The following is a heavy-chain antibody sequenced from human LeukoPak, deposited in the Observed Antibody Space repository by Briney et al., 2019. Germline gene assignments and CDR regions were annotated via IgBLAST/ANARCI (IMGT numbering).Heavy chain of an antibody. J-gene: IGHJ6*03. D-gene: IGHD3-22*01. Sequence: ASVKVSCKASGYSFTRYSISWVRQAPGQGLEWMGWISAYNGNTNYAQKLQGRVTMTTDTSTSTAYMELRSLRSDDTAVYYCARAARSSDSSGYKYYYYYYMDVWGKGTTVTVSS. CDR3: ARAARSSDSSGYKYYYYYYMDV. CDR2: ISAYNGNT. V-gene: IGHV1-18*01. CDR1: GYSFTRYS.